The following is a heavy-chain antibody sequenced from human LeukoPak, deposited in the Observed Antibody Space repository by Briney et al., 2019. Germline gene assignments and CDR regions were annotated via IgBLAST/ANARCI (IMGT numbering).Heavy chain of an antibody. CDR1: GGSFSSGSYY. Sequence: PSETLSLTCTVSGGSFSSGSYYWSWIRQPPGKGLEWIGYIYYSGSTNYNPSLKSRVTISVDTSKNHFSLTLSSVTAADTAVYYCARMHEGQLIFDYWGQGTLVTVSS. CDR2: IYYSGST. D-gene: IGHD6-6*01. J-gene: IGHJ4*02. V-gene: IGHV4-61*03. CDR3: ARMHEGQLIFDY.